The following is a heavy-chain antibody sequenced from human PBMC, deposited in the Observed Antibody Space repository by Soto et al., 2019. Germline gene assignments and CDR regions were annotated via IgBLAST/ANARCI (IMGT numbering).Heavy chain of an antibody. Sequence: EVQLVESGGGLVQPGGSLRLSCVASGIPVSSNYMTWVRQAPGKGLEWVSVLHSGGDTYYANSVKGRFTISRHDSSNTLLLQMNSLTAEDTAVYYCARDGPYYYASRMDVWGQGTTVTVSS. J-gene: IGHJ6*02. CDR2: LHSGGDT. CDR3: ARDGPYYYASRMDV. D-gene: IGHD3-10*01. V-gene: IGHV3-53*04. CDR1: GIPVSSNY.